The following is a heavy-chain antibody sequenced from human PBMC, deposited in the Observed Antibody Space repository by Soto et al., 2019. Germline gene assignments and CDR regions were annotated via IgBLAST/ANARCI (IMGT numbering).Heavy chain of an antibody. Sequence: EVQMLESGGGLARPGGSLRLSCVGSEFIFSDYGMTWVRQAPGKGREWVATISASGGNREYRDSLKGRFTISRDNSKNTLYLQLNGLTADDTAVYYCAKVAGGLGYFDLWGRGILVTVSS. CDR3: AKVAGGLGYFDL. CDR2: ISASGGNR. D-gene: IGHD7-27*01. CDR1: EFIFSDYG. V-gene: IGHV3-23*01. J-gene: IGHJ2*01.